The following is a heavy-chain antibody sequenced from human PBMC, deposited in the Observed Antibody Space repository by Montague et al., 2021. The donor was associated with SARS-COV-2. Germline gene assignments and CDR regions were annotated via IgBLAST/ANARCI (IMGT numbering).Heavy chain of an antibody. V-gene: IGHV4-61*08. D-gene: IGHD6-13*01. CDR2: IYYSGST. J-gene: IGHJ4*02. Sequence: SETLSLTCTVSGGSVSSGGYYWSWIRQPPGKGLEWIGYIYYSGSTNYNPSLKSRVTTSLDTSKNQFSLKLTSVTAADTAVYYCARVSVAAAATRCDYWGQGTLVTVSS. CDR1: GGSVSSGGYY. CDR3: ARVSVAAAATRCDY.